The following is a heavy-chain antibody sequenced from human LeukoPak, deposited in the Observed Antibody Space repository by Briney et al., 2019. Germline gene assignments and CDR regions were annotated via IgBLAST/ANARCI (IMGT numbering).Heavy chain of an antibody. CDR1: GGTFSSYA. CDR2: IIPILGIA. V-gene: IGHV1-69*04. J-gene: IGHJ5*02. D-gene: IGHD1-26*01. Sequence: SVKVSCKASGGTFSSYAISWARQAPGQGLEWMGRIIPILGIANYAQKFQGRVTITADKSTSTAYMELSSLRSEDTAVYYCASIFSGSYPNWFDPWGQGTLVTVSS. CDR3: ASIFSGSYPNWFDP.